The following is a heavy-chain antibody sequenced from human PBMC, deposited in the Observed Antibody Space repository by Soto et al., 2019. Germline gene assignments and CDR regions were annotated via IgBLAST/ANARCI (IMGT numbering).Heavy chain of an antibody. D-gene: IGHD3-10*01. CDR1: GFTFSSYS. V-gene: IGHV3-48*02. CDR3: ARDREDGLWFGELLYVRGMDV. Sequence: GGSLRLSCAASGFTFSSYSMNWVRQAPGKGLEWVSYISSSSSTIYYADSVKGRFTISRDNAKNSLYLQMNSLRDEDTAVYYCARDREDGLWFGELLYVRGMDVWGQGTTVTVAS. J-gene: IGHJ6*02. CDR2: ISSSSSTI.